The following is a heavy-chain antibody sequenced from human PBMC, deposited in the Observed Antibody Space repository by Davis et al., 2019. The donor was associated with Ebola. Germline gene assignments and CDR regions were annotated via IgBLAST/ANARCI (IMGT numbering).Heavy chain of an antibody. V-gene: IGHV1-69*04. CDR3: ARGLGRYDDH. Sequence: AASVKVSCRASGGTFSTYDINWVRQAPGQGLEWMGRIIPMVGTATYAQKFQGRVTITADKSTSTAYMEMSGLGSEDTAVYYCARGLGRYDDHWGQGTLVTVSS. D-gene: IGHD1-26*01. J-gene: IGHJ4*02. CDR1: GGTFSTYD. CDR2: IIPMVGTA.